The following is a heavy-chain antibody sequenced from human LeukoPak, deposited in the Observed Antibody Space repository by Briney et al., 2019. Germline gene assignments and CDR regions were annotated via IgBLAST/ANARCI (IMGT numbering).Heavy chain of an antibody. CDR3: VQDWAWGAFAY. Sequence: SETLSLTCTVSGGSISSYYWSWIRQPPGKGLEWIGYIYYSGRTNYNPSLKSRVTTSVDTSKNQFSLKLRSVPAADTAVYYCVQDWAWGAFAYWGQGTLVTVSS. J-gene: IGHJ4*02. V-gene: IGHV4-59*01. CDR1: GGSISSYY. D-gene: IGHD7-27*01. CDR2: IYYSGRT.